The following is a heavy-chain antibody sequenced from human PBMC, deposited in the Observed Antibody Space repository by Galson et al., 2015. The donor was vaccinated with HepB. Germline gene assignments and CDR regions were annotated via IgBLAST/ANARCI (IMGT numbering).Heavy chain of an antibody. CDR1: GYTFTSYA. Sequence: SVKVSCKASGYTFTSYAMHWVRQAPGQRLEWMGWINAGNGNTKYSQKFQGRVTITRDTSASTAYMELSSLRSEDTAVYYCARIPHYDFWSGYYFFDYWGQGTLVTVSS. J-gene: IGHJ4*02. CDR2: INAGNGNT. D-gene: IGHD3-3*01. V-gene: IGHV1-3*01. CDR3: ARIPHYDFWSGYYFFDY.